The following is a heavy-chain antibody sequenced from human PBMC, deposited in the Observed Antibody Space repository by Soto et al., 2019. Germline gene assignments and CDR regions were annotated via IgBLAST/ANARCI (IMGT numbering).Heavy chain of an antibody. V-gene: IGHV4-59*01. D-gene: IGHD5-12*01. CDR2: NYNSGST. Sequence: KEREWIGYNYNSGSTNYNPSLKSRVTISVDTSKNQCSLKLSSVTAADTAVYYCATVEIVATTYHSGIDVWGQRPSLTV. J-gene: IGHJ6*02. CDR3: ATVEIVATTYHSGIDV.